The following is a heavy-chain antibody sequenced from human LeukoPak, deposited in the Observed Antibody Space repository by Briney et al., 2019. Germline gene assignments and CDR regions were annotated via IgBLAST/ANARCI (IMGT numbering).Heavy chain of an antibody. CDR2: IKQDGSEK. V-gene: IGHV3-7*01. CDR3: ARANYYGSGSEYYYYYGMDV. Sequence: GGSLRLSCAASGFTFSSYAMSWVRQAPGKGLEWVANIKQDGSEKYYVDSVKGRFTISRDNAKNSLNLQMNSLRAEDTAVYYCARANYYGSGSEYYYYYGMDVWGQGTTVTVSS. J-gene: IGHJ6*02. CDR1: GFTFSSYA. D-gene: IGHD3-10*01.